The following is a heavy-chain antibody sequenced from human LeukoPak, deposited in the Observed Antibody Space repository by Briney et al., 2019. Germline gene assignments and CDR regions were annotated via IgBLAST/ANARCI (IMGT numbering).Heavy chain of an antibody. V-gene: IGHV3-23*01. CDR1: GFPFSNNA. CDR3: ARDTSADAFDI. Sequence: GGSLRLSCAASGFPFSNNAMTWVRQAPGKGLEWVSALSGSGISTYYADSVKGRFTISRDNSNNTLFLQMNSLRSDDTAVYYCARDTSADAFDIWGQGTMVTVSS. CDR2: LSGSGIST. J-gene: IGHJ3*02. D-gene: IGHD3-3*01.